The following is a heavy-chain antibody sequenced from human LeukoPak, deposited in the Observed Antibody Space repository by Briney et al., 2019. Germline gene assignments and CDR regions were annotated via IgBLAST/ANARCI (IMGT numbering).Heavy chain of an antibody. V-gene: IGHV3-7*01. J-gene: IGHJ4*02. CDR2: INEDGSAK. D-gene: IGHD3-10*01. CDR1: GFTFSHHW. CDR3: AKDFWGFGDY. Sequence: PGGSLRLSCAASGFTFSHHWMSWVRQAPGKGLEWVANINEDGSAKYYVDSVTGRFTISRDNAKGSLYLQMNSLRADDTAVYYCAKDFWGFGDYWAQGILVTVSS.